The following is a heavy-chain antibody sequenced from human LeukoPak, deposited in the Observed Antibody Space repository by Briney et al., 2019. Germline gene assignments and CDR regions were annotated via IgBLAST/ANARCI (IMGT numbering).Heavy chain of an antibody. V-gene: IGHV1-2*04. Sequence: ASVKVSCKASGYTFTGYYMHWVRQAPGQGLEWMGWINPNSGGTNYAQKFQGWVTMTRDTSISTAYMELSRLRSDDTAMYYCARAPRDFWSGHPYYGMDVWGQGTTVTVSS. J-gene: IGHJ6*02. CDR3: ARAPRDFWSGHPYYGMDV. CDR2: INPNSGGT. CDR1: GYTFTGYY. D-gene: IGHD3-3*01.